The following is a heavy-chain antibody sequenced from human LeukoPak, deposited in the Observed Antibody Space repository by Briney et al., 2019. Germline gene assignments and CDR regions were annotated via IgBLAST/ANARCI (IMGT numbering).Heavy chain of an antibody. CDR2: ISGSGGST. CDR3: AKEMEPPLYYYYYGMDV. CDR1: GFTFSSYA. J-gene: IGHJ6*01. D-gene: IGHD1-1*01. V-gene: IGHV3-23*01. Sequence: GGSLRLSCAASGFTFSSYAMSWVRQAPGKGLEWVSAISGSGGSTYYADSVKGRFTISRDNSKNTLYLQMNSLRAEDTAVYYCAKEMEPPLYYYYYGMDVWGQGTTVTVSS.